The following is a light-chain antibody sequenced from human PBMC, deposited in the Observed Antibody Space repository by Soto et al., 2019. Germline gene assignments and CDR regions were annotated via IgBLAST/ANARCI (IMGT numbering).Light chain of an antibody. CDR1: ISNIGTKR. CDR2: DDI. J-gene: IGLJ3*02. V-gene: IGLV1-44*01. CDR3: AAWDDSLNGNWV. Sequence: QSVLTQAPSASGPPGQRVTISWSGSISNIGTKRVNWYKQLTGKATRLLIYDDIEHPSGVPERFSGSMSGTSAALAISGLQSEDEADYYCAAWDDSLNGNWVFGGGTQLTVL.